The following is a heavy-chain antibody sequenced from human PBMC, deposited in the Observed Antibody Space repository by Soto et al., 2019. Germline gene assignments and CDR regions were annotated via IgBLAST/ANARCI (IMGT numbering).Heavy chain of an antibody. V-gene: IGHV3-21*06. Sequence: GGSLRLSCAASGFSFSTYSMNWVRQTPGKGLEWVSSISSTSIYIQYADSVRGRFTISRDNANNLLYLTMDSLRPEDTAVYYCVDSLGSRDRDVGYWGQGTLVTVSS. CDR1: GFSFSTYS. J-gene: IGHJ4*02. CDR2: ISSTSIYI. D-gene: IGHD2-2*03. CDR3: VDSLGSRDRDVGY.